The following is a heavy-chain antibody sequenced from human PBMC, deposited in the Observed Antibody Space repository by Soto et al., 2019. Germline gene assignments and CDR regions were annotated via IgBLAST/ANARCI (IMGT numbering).Heavy chain of an antibody. Sequence: EVQLLESGGGLVQPGGSLRLSCAASGFTFSSYAMSWVRQAPGKGLEWVSAISGSGGSTYYADSVKGRFTISRDNSKNTLYLQMNSLRAVDTAVYYCAKDLLWFGALFDYWGQGTLVTVSS. CDR3: AKDLLWFGALFDY. CDR2: ISGSGGST. CDR1: GFTFSSYA. J-gene: IGHJ4*02. D-gene: IGHD3-10*01. V-gene: IGHV3-23*01.